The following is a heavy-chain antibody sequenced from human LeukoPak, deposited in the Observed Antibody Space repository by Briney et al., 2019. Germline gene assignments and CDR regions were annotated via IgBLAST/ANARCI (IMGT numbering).Heavy chain of an antibody. J-gene: IGHJ3*02. CDR2: ISYDGSNK. Sequence: PGRSLRLSCAASGFTFSSCGMHWVRQAPGKGLEWVAVISYDGSNKYYADSVKGRFTISRDNSKNTLYLQMNSLRAEDTAVYYCAKLYEGYYDSSGYPPNGAFDIWGQGTMVTVSS. CDR3: AKLYEGYYDSSGYPPNGAFDI. D-gene: IGHD3-22*01. CDR1: GFTFSSCG. V-gene: IGHV3-30*18.